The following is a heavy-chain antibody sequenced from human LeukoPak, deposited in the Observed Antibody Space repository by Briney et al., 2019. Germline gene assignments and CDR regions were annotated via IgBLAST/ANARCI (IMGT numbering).Heavy chain of an antibody. D-gene: IGHD1-26*01. CDR3: ARGPLVKLPSSFDP. J-gene: IGHJ5*02. CDR2: MNPNTGNT. Sequence: ASVKVSCKASGYTFTSYDINWVRQATGQGLEWMGWMNPNTGNTGSAQRFQGRVTMTRDTSISTAYMELSSLRSEDTAVYYCARGPLVKLPSSFDPWGQGTLVTVSS. CDR1: GYTFTSYD. V-gene: IGHV1-8*01.